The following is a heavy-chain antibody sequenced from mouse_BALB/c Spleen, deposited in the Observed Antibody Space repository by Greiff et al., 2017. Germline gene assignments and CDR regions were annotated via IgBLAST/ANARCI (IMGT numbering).Heavy chain of an antibody. Sequence: EVKLVESGGGLVKLGGSLKLSCAASGFTFSSYYMSWVRQTPEKRLELVAAINSNGGSTYYPDTVKGRFTISRDNAKNTLYLQMSSLKSEDTALYYCASQYANYGGRAWFAYWGQGTLVTVSA. D-gene: IGHD2-10*02. CDR1: GFTFSSYY. V-gene: IGHV5-6-2*01. CDR2: INSNGGST. J-gene: IGHJ3*01. CDR3: ASQYANYGGRAWFAY.